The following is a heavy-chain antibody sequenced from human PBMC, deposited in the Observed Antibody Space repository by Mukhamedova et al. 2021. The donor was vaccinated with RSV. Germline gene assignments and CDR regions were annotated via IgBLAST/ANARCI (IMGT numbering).Heavy chain of an antibody. CDR3: AGDYGDYYFDY. J-gene: IGHJ4*02. CDR2: GST. Sequence: GSTYYADSVKGRFTISRDNSKNTLYLQMNSLRAEDTAVYYCAGDYGDYYFDYLGQGT. V-gene: IGHV3-23*01. D-gene: IGHD4-17*01.